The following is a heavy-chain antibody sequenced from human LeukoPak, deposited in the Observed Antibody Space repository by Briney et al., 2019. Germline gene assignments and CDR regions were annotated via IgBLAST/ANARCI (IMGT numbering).Heavy chain of an antibody. J-gene: IGHJ6*03. V-gene: IGHV1-69*05. Sequence: ASVKVSCKASGGTFSSYAISWVRQAPGQGLEWMGGIIPIFGTANYAQKFQGRVTITTDESTSTAYMELSSLRSENTAVYSCARGRCSSTSCYTGMDYYYMDVWGKGTTVTVSS. CDR2: IIPIFGTA. CDR1: GGTFSSYA. D-gene: IGHD2-2*02. CDR3: ARGRCSSTSCYTGMDYYYMDV.